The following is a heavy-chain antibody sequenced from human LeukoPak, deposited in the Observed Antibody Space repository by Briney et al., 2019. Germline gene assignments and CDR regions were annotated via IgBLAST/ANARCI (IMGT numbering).Heavy chain of an antibody. J-gene: IGHJ3*02. V-gene: IGHV5-51*01. CDR3: ARRSPPSGDAFDI. CDR2: IYPGDSDT. D-gene: IGHD3-10*01. Sequence: GESLKISCKGSGYSFTSYWIGWVRQMPGRGLEWMGIIYPGDSDTRYSPSFQGQVTISADKSISTAYLQWSSLKTSDTAMYYCARRSPPSGDAFDIWGQGTMVTVSS. CDR1: GYSFTSYW.